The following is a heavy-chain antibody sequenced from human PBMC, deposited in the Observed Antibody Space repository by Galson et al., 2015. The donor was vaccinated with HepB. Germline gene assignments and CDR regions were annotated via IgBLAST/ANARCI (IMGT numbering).Heavy chain of an antibody. Sequence: LRLSCAASGFTFSGSAIHWVRQASGKGLEWVGRIRSKASGHATAYDASLKGRFTIARDDSKKTAYLHMNSLKTEDTAVYYCARLGDLSGYSSLWGQGTLVTVSS. CDR3: ARLGDLSGYSSL. J-gene: IGHJ4*02. CDR2: IRSKASGHAT. CDR1: GFTFSGSA. V-gene: IGHV3-73*01. D-gene: IGHD2-15*01.